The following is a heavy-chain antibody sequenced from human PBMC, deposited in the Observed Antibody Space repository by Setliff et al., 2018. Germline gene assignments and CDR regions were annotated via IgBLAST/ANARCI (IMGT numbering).Heavy chain of an antibody. CDR2: IYYNGRS. J-gene: IGHJ5*02. D-gene: IGHD3-3*01. V-gene: IGHV4-59*11. Sequence: SETLSLTCTVSGGSISSQDWSWIRQSPGKGLEWIGFIYYNGRSDHNPSFQSRVTMSVDRSKNQFSLNLSSVTAADTAVYYCARGDFWSGYSDNLNWFDPWGQGTLVTVSS. CDR1: GGSISSQD. CDR3: ARGDFWSGYSDNLNWFDP.